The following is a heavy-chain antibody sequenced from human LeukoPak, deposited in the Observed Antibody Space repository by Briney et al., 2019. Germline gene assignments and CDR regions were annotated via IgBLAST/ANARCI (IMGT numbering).Heavy chain of an antibody. J-gene: IGHJ6*02. CDR3: ARDPPRRYDFWSGYYIDYYYYGMDV. CDR2: MNPNSGNT. V-gene: IGHV1-8*01. Sequence: ASVKVSCKASGYTFTSYDINWVRQATGQGLEWMGWMNPNSGNTGYAQKFQGRVTMTRNTSISTAYMELSSLRSEDTAVYYCARDPPRRYDFWSGYYIDYYYYGMDVWGQGTTVTVSS. CDR1: GYTFTSYD. D-gene: IGHD3-3*01.